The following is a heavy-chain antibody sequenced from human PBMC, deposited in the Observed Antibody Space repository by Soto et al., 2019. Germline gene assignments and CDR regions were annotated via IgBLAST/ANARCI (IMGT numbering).Heavy chain of an antibody. CDR3: ARDRERLSSSRYFDY. D-gene: IGHD6-6*01. CDR2: IYYSGST. Sequence: QVPLKQPGPGLVKPSQTLSLTCTVSAASITRGGYYWSWIRQHPGKGLKRIGYIYYSGSTYYNPSLKSRVTIAVDTSKNQFSLKLSAVTAADTAVYYCARDRERLSSSRYFDYWGQCTLLTVSS. J-gene: IGHJ4*02. CDR1: AASITRGGYY. V-gene: IGHV4-31*03.